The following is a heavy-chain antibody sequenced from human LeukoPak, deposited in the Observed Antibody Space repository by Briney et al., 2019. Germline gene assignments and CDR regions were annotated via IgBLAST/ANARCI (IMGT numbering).Heavy chain of an antibody. V-gene: IGHV1-8*01. Sequence: ASVKVSCKASGYTFTSYDINWVRQATGQGLEWMGWMNPNSGNTGYAQKFQGRVTMTRNTSIRSEDTAVYYCARAESMSSSWYNWYFDLWGRGTLVTVSS. CDR2: MNPNSGNT. J-gene: IGHJ2*01. CDR1: GYTFTSYD. CDR3: ARAESMSSSWYNWYFDL. D-gene: IGHD6-13*01.